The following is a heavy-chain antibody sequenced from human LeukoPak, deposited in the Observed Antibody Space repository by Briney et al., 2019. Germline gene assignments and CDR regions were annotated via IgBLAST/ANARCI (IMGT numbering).Heavy chain of an antibody. Sequence: PGGSLRLSCAASGFTFSSYAMSWVRQAPGKGLEWVSAISGSGGSTYYADSVQGRFTISRDNYKNTLDLQMNSLSAEDTAVYYCAKDQVSDYYDSSGRFDFWGQGTLVTVSS. CDR2: ISGSGGST. V-gene: IGHV3-23*01. J-gene: IGHJ4*02. D-gene: IGHD3-22*01. CDR3: AKDQVSDYYDSSGRFDF. CDR1: GFTFSSYA.